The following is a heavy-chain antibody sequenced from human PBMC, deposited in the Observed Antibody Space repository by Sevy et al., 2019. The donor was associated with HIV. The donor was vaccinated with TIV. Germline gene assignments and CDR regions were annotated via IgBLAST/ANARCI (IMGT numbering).Heavy chain of an antibody. CDR2: ISSGSSYT. V-gene: IGHV3-11*06. J-gene: IGHJ4*02. Sequence: GGSLRLSCAASGFTFSDYYMSWIRQAPGKGLEWVSYISSGSSYTDYADSVKGRFTISRDNAKSSLFLQMNSLRVDDTAVYYCAGALSSYSSFDYWGQGIPVTVSS. CDR3: AGALSSYSSFDY. D-gene: IGHD1-26*01. CDR1: GFTFSDYY.